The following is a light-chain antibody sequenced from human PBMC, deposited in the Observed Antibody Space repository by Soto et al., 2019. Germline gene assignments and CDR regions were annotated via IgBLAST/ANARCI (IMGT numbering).Light chain of an antibody. J-gene: IGKJ2*01. CDR3: HQYDDGPYT. Sequence: EIVMTQSPATLSVSPGGRATLSCRASQSISDTLAWYQQKPGQAPRLLIHGASTRAPGFPARFSGSGSGTDFTLTISSLQSEDFAVYYCHQYDDGPYTFGQGTK. V-gene: IGKV3-15*01. CDR1: QSISDT. CDR2: GAS.